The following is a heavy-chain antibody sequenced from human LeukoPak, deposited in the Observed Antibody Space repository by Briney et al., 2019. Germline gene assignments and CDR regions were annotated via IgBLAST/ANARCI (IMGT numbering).Heavy chain of an antibody. CDR2: IKSKTDGGTT. CDR1: GFTFSNAW. J-gene: IGHJ3*01. V-gene: IGHV3-15*01. D-gene: IGHD3-10*01. CDR3: TTTEELLWFGELLPPP. Sequence: PGGSLRLSCAASGFTFSNAWMSWVRQAPGKGLEWVGRIKSKTDGGTTDYAAPVKGRFTISRDDSKNTLYLQMNSLKTEDTAVYYCTTTEELLWFGELLPPPWGQGTMVTVSS.